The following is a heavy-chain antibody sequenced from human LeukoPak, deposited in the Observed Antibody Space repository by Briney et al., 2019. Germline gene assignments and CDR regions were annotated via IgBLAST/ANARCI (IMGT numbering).Heavy chain of an antibody. J-gene: IGHJ4*02. D-gene: IGHD6-19*01. CDR2: ISGGTT. Sequence: GGSLRLSCTASGFKFSSFSMNWARQAPGKGLEWIGFISGGTTEYAASVKGRFTISRDDSTSIAYLQMNSLTTEDTAVYYCSRGSGWLSVYWGQGTLVTVSS. V-gene: IGHV3-49*04. CDR3: SRGSGWLSVY. CDR1: GFKFSSFS.